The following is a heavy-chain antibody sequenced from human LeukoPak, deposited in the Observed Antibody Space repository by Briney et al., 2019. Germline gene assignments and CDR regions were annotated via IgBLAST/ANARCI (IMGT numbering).Heavy chain of an antibody. Sequence: PGGSLRLSCAASRFTFNTYAMSWVRQAPGKGLEWVSYISSSSSTIYYADSVKGRFTISRDNAKNSLYLQMNSLRDEDTAVYYCASYYSSTHDYWGQGTLVTVSS. J-gene: IGHJ4*02. D-gene: IGHD6-13*01. CDR2: ISSSSSTI. CDR1: RFTFNTYA. V-gene: IGHV3-48*02. CDR3: ASYYSSTHDY.